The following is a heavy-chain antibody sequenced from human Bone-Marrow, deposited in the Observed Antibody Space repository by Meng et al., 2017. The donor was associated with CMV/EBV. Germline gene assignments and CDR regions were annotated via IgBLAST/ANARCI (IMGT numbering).Heavy chain of an antibody. D-gene: IGHD1/OR15-1a*01. Sequence: GESLKISCAASGFVVSVNYISWVRQAPGKGLEWVSVIYSSGSTYHADSVMGRFTISRDNSKNTVYLRMNSMGVEDTAVYYFARRKETSPLGWWGPGTLVTVSS. J-gene: IGHJ4*02. CDR1: GFVVSVNY. CDR3: ARRKETSPLGW. CDR2: IYSSGST. V-gene: IGHV3-53*01.